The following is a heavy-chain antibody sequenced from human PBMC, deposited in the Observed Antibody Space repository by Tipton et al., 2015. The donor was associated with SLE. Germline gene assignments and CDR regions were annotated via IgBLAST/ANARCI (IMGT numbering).Heavy chain of an antibody. CDR1: GASIGSSSSS. D-gene: IGHD5-12*01. J-gene: IGHJ4*02. V-gene: IGHV4-39*07. CDR2: IYYDGNT. CDR3: ARVSRGYGGYEWAGYFDL. Sequence: LRLSCIVSGASIGSSSSSWAWIRQSPNKGLEWIGNIYYDGNTYYNPSLKGRVTISADTSKNVFSLRLSSVTAADTALYYCARVSRGYGGYEWAGYFDLWGQKTLVTVSS.